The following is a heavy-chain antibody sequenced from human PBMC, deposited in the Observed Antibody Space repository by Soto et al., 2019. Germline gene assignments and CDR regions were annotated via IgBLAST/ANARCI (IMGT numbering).Heavy chain of an antibody. V-gene: IGHV1-18*01. D-gene: IGHD3-10*01. Sequence: QVQLVQSGAEVKKPGASVKVSCKASGDIFTSYGISWVRQAPGEGLEWMGWISNYNGITNYAQKVQGRVTMTTDRSTSTAYMELRSLRSDDTAVYYCAESMGGSGTYVSWGQGTLVTVSS. CDR1: GDIFTSYG. CDR2: ISNYNGIT. CDR3: AESMGGSGTYVS. J-gene: IGHJ4*02.